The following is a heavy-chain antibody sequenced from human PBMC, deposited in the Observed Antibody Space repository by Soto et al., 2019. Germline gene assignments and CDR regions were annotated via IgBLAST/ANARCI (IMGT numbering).Heavy chain of an antibody. CDR1: GYSFTSYW. CDR2: IYPGDSDT. Sequence: GESLKISCKGSGYSFTSYWSGWVRQMPGKGLEWMGIIYPGDSDTRYSPSFQGQVTISADKSISTAYLQWSSLKASDTAMYYCARRMVAATNAYYYYGMDVWGQGATVTVSS. D-gene: IGHD2-15*01. J-gene: IGHJ6*02. V-gene: IGHV5-51*01. CDR3: ARRMVAATNAYYYYGMDV.